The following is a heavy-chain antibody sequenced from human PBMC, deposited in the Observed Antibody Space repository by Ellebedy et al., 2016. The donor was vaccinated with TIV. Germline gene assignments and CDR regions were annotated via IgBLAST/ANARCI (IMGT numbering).Heavy chain of an antibody. J-gene: IGHJ4*02. Sequence: AASVKVSCKASGYTFTSYAMHWVRQAPGQRLEWMGWINAGNGNTKYSQKFQGRVTITRDTSASTAYMELSSLRSEDTAVYYCARSHPPPHSSGWGLPSGYWGQGTLVTVSS. V-gene: IGHV1-3*01. D-gene: IGHD6-19*01. CDR2: INAGNGNT. CDR3: ARSHPPPHSSGWGLPSGY. CDR1: GYTFTSYA.